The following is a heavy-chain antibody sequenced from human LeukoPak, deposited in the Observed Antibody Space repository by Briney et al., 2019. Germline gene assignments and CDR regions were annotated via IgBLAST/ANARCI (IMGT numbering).Heavy chain of an antibody. CDR1: GGSISSYY. CDR3: ARDYYDSSGSKGL. J-gene: IGHJ4*02. Sequence: SETLSLTCTVSGGSISSYYWSWIPQPAGKGLEGIGRIYTSGSTNYNPSLKRRVTMSVDTSKNQFSLKLSSVTAADTAVYYCARDYYDSSGSKGLWGQGTLVTVSS. D-gene: IGHD3-22*01. V-gene: IGHV4-4*07. CDR2: IYTSGST.